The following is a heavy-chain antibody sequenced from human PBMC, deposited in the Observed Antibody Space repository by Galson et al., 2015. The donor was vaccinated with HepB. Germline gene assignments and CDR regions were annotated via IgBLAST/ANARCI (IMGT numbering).Heavy chain of an antibody. D-gene: IGHD3-3*01. CDR3: ARDVGPGDDFWSGHFDY. J-gene: IGHJ4*02. CDR2: IWYDGSNK. CDR1: GFTFSSYG. V-gene: IGHV3-33*01. Sequence: SLRLSCAASGFTFSSYGMHWVRQAPGKGLEWVAVIWYDGSNKYYADSVKGRFTISRDNSKNTLYLQMNSLRAEDTAVYYCARDVGPGDDFWSGHFDYWGQGTLVTVSS.